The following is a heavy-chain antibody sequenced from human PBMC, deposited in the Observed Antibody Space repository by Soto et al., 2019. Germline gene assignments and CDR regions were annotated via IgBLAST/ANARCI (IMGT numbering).Heavy chain of an antibody. V-gene: IGHV4-31*03. CDR1: GGSISSGGYY. Sequence: TSETLSLTCTVSGGSISSGGYYWSWIRQHPGKGLEWIGYIYYSGSTYYNPSLKSRVTISVDTSKNQFSLKLSSVTAADTAVYYCARDMVRGDRSRDAFDIWGQGTMVTVSS. CDR3: ARDMVRGDRSRDAFDI. D-gene: IGHD3-10*01. J-gene: IGHJ3*02. CDR2: IYYSGST.